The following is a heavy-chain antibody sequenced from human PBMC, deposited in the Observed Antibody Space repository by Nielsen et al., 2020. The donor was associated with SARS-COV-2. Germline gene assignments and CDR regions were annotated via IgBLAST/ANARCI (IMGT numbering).Heavy chain of an antibody. CDR2: IYSGGST. CDR1: GFTVSSNY. V-gene: IGHV3-66*01. Sequence: GGSLRLSCAASGFTVSSNYMSWVRQAPGKGLEWVSVIYSGGSTYYADSVKGRFTISRDNSKNTLYLQMNSLRAEDTAVYYCATPTIFGVVPIWSQGTMVTVSS. CDR3: ATPTIFGVVPI. J-gene: IGHJ3*02. D-gene: IGHD3-3*01.